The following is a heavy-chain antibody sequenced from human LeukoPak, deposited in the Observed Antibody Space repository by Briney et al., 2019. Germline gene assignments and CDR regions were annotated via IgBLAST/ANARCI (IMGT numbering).Heavy chain of an antibody. J-gene: IGHJ3*02. D-gene: IGHD1-26*01. V-gene: IGHV3-9*03. CDR1: GFTFDDYA. CDR2: ISWNSGSI. CDR3: AKGARWELNSDAFHI. Sequence: HPGGSLRLSCAASGFTFDDYAMHWVRQVPGRGLEWVSGISWNSGSIGYADSVKGRFTISRDNAKNSLYLQMNSLRAEDMALYYCAKGARWELNSDAFHIWGQGTMVTVSS.